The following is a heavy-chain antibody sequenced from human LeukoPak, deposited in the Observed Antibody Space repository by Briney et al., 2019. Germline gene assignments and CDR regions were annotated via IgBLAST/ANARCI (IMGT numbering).Heavy chain of an antibody. Sequence: ASVKVSCKASGYTFTGYYMHWVRQALGQGLEWMGWINPNSGGTNYAQKFQGRVTMTRDTSISTAYMELSRLRSDDTAVYYCARGVGYSSILDIWGQGTMVTVSS. CDR1: GYTFTGYY. CDR2: INPNSGGT. D-gene: IGHD5-18*01. CDR3: ARGVGYSSILDI. J-gene: IGHJ3*02. V-gene: IGHV1-2*02.